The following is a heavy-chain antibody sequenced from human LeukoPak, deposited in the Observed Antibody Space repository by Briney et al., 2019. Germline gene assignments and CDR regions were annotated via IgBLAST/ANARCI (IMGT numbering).Heavy chain of an antibody. D-gene: IGHD3-3*01. V-gene: IGHV4-59*01. CDR3: ARAYYDFWSGNYYMDV. J-gene: IGHJ6*03. CDR2: IYYSGST. CDR1: GGSISSYY. Sequence: SETLSLTCTVSGGSISSYYWSWIRQPPGKGLEWIGYIYYSGSTNYNPSLKSRVTISVDTSKNQFSLKLSSVTAAHTAVYYCARAYYDFWSGNYYMDVWGKGTTVTVSS.